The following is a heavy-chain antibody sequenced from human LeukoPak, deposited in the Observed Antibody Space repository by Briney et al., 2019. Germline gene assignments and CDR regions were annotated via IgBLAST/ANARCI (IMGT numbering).Heavy chain of an antibody. D-gene: IGHD6-6*01. J-gene: IGHJ3*02. CDR3: ARHLVDAFDI. V-gene: IGHV3-23*01. CDR1: GFTFSSYA. Sequence: GGSLRLSCAASGFTFSSYAMSWVRQAPGKGLEWVSAISGSGGSTYYADSVKGRFTISRDNSKNTVYLQMNSLRAEDTAVYFCARHLVDAFDIWGQGTMVTVSS. CDR2: ISGSGGST.